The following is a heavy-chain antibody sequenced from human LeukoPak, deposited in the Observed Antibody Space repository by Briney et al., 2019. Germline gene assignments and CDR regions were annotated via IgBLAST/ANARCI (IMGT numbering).Heavy chain of an antibody. CDR3: ARGLNQWELLLPLDY. J-gene: IGHJ4*02. Sequence: NPSETLSLTCAVYGGSFSGYFWSWVRQAPGKGLEWVSYISSSGSTIYYADSVKGRFTISRDNAKNSLYLQMNSLRAEDTAVYYCARGLNQWELLLPLDYWGQGTLVTVSS. D-gene: IGHD1-26*01. V-gene: IGHV3-11*04. CDR2: ISSSGSTI. CDR1: GGSFSGYF.